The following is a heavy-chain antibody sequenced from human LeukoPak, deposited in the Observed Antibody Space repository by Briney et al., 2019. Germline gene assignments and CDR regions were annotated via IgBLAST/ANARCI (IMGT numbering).Heavy chain of an antibody. J-gene: IGHJ6*03. CDR3: AKDARYCGATTCYLGGYYYYMDV. CDR1: GFSFNDHT. D-gene: IGHD2-2*01. Sequence: GGSLRLSCAASGFSFNDHTMHWVRQAPGKGLEWVSLISWDAGSTYYADSVKGRFTISRDNSKNSLYLQMNSLRTEGTALYYCAKDARYCGATTCYLGGYYYYMDVWGKGTTVTVSS. CDR2: ISWDAGST. V-gene: IGHV3-43*01.